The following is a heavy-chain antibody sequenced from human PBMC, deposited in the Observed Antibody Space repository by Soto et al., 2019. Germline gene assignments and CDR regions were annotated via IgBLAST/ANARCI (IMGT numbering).Heavy chain of an antibody. CDR3: AKEAAAGYGMDV. Sequence: GGSLRLSCAASGFTFSSYGMHWVRQAPGKGLEWVAVIPYDGSNKYYADSVKGRFTISRDNSKNTLYLQMNSLRAEDTAVYYCAKEAAAGYGMDVWGQGTTVTVSS. D-gene: IGHD6-13*01. CDR2: IPYDGSNK. V-gene: IGHV3-30*18. J-gene: IGHJ6*02. CDR1: GFTFSSYG.